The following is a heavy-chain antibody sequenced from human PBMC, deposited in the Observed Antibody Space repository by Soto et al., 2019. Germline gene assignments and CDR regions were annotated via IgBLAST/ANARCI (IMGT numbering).Heavy chain of an antibody. CDR1: GYTFTSYY. CDR3: ARSRPTQFTIIVVVHPRSWFDT. CDR2: INPSGGST. J-gene: IGHJ5*02. Sequence: ASVKVSCKASGYTFTSYYMHWVRQAPGQGLEWMGIINPSGGSTSYAQKFQGRVTMTRDTSTSTVYMELRSLRSDDTAVYYCARSRPTQFTIIVVVHPRSWFDTWAQGPLVTLSS. V-gene: IGHV1-46*01. D-gene: IGHD3-22*01.